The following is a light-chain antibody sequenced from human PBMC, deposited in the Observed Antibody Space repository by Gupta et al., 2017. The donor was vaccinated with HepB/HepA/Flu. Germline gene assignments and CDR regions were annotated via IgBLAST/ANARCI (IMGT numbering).Light chain of an antibody. J-gene: IGLJ3*02. CDR3: SSFTSTSSLAV. V-gene: IGLV2-14*01. Sequence: QSALTQPASVSGSPGQSITISCTGTSSDVSWYQQHPGKAPKLMIYAVSNRPARVSYRFSGSKSGDTASLTISGLQAEDEADDDCSSFTSTSSLAVFGGGTKLTVL. CDR1: SSDV. CDR2: AVS.